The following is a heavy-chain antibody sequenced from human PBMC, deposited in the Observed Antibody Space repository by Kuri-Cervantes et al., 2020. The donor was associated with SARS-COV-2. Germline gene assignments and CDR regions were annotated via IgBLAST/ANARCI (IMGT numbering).Heavy chain of an antibody. V-gene: IGHV3-23*03. CDR2: IYSGGQST. J-gene: IGHJ4*02. CDR1: GFTFSNYA. Sequence: GESLKISCAASGFTFSNYAMSWVRQAPGKGLEWVSLIYSGGQSTYYADSVKGRFTISRDNAKNSLYLQMNSLRAEDTAVYYCAREYQLGYWGQGTLVTVSS. CDR3: AREYQLGY. D-gene: IGHD2-2*01.